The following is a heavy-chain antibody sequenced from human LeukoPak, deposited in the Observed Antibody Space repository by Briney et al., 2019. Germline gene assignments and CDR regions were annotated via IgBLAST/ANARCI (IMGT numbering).Heavy chain of an antibody. V-gene: IGHV4-34*01. J-gene: IGHJ4*02. D-gene: IGHD3-10*01. CDR3: ARGGGRFDY. Sequence: SEILSLTCAVYGGSFSGYYWSWIRQPPGKGLEWIGEINHSGSTNYNPSLKSRVTISVDTSKNQFSLKLSSVTAADTAVYYCARGGGRFDYWGQGTLVTVSS. CDR2: INHSGST. CDR1: GGSFSGYY.